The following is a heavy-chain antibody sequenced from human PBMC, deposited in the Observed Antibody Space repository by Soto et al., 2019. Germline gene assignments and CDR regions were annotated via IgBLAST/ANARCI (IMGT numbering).Heavy chain of an antibody. CDR2: IIPIFGTA. J-gene: IGHJ5*02. Sequence: SVKVSCKASGGTFSSYAISWVRHAPGQGLEWMGGIIPIFGTANYAQKFQGRVTITADESTSTAYMELSSLRSEDTAVYYCARGTGIAVAGTLASWGQGTLVTVSS. CDR1: GGTFSSYA. V-gene: IGHV1-69*13. CDR3: ARGTGIAVAGTLAS. D-gene: IGHD6-19*01.